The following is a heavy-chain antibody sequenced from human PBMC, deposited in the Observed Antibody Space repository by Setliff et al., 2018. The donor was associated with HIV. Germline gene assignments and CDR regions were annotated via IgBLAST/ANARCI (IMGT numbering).Heavy chain of an antibody. V-gene: IGHV4-39*01. D-gene: IGHD1-1*01. J-gene: IGHJ4*02. CDR3: ARQGQLGSE. CDR1: GGSIYGIDYY. CDR2: IYYSGST. Sequence: SETLSLTCPVSGGSIYGIDYYWGWIRQPPGKGLESIGNIYYSGSTYYKPSLKSRVTISVDTSKNQFSLKLSSVTAADTAVYYCARQGQLGSEWGQGTLVTVSS.